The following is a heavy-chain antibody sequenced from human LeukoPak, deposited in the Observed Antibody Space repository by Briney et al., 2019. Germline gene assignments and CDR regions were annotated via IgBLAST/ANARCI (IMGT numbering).Heavy chain of an antibody. D-gene: IGHD5-18*01. Sequence: GRSLRLSCAASGFTFSSYGMHWVRQAPGKGLEWVAVIWYDGSNKYYADSVKGRFTISRDNSKNTLYLQMNSLRAEDTAVYYCARGGDTAIISVVDYWGQGTLVTVSS. J-gene: IGHJ4*02. V-gene: IGHV3-33*01. CDR3: ARGGDTAIISVVDY. CDR2: IWYDGSNK. CDR1: GFTFSSYG.